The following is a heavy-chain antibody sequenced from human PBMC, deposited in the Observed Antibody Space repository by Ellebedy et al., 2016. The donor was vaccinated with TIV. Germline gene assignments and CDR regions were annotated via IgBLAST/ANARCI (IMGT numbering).Heavy chain of an antibody. V-gene: IGHV3-30*18. CDR3: AKVNRGYSYGAPDY. CDR1: GFTFSSYG. J-gene: IGHJ4*02. CDR2: ISYDGSNK. D-gene: IGHD5-18*01. Sequence: GGSLRLXXAASGFTFSSYGMHWVRQAPGKGLEWVAVISYDGSNKYYADSVKGRFTISRDNSKNTLYLQMNSLRAEDTAVYYCAKVNRGYSYGAPDYWGQGTLVTVSS.